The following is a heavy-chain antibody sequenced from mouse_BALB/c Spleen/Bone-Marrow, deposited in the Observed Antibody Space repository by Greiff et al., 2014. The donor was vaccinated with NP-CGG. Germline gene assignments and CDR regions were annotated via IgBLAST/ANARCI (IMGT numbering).Heavy chain of an antibody. J-gene: IGHJ2*01. Sequence: QVQLQQPGAELVRPGSSEKISCKASGYAFSSYWMNWVKQRPGQGLEWIGQIYPGDGDTNYNGKFKGKATLTADKSSSTAYMQLSSLTSEDSAVYFCARRGYYYGSSYVDYWGQGTTLTVSS. D-gene: IGHD1-1*01. CDR1: GYAFSSYW. V-gene: IGHV1-80*01. CDR3: ARRGYYYGSSYVDY. CDR2: IYPGDGDT.